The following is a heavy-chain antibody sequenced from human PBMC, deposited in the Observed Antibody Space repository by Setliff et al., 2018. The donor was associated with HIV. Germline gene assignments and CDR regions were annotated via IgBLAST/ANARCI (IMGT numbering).Heavy chain of an antibody. J-gene: IGHJ4*02. CDR2: VNTHSGYT. CDR3: ARGKTWLRFLDY. Sequence: ASVKVSCKASGYTFNNYGISWVRQAPGQGLEWMGWVNTHSGYTNYAQNVQGRVTVTMDTSTSTAYMELRRLKSDETAVYYCARGKTWLRFLDYWGQGTLVTVSS. CDR1: GYTFNNYG. D-gene: IGHD5-12*01. V-gene: IGHV1-18*01.